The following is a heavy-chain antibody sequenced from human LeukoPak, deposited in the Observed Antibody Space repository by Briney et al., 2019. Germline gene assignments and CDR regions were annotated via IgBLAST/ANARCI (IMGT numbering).Heavy chain of an antibody. CDR1: GYTLTELS. CDR3: ATAYYGSGSYSV. J-gene: IGHJ4*02. D-gene: IGHD3-10*01. CDR2: FDPEDGET. Sequence: ASVKVSCKVSGYTLTELSMYWVRQAPGKGLEWMGGFDPEDGETIYAQKFQGRVTMTEDTSTDTAYMELSSLRSEDTAVYYCATAYYGSGSYSVWGQGTLVTVSS. V-gene: IGHV1-24*01.